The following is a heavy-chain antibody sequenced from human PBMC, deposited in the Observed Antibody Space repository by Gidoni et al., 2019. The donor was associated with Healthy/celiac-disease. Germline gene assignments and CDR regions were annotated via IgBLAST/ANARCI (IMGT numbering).Heavy chain of an antibody. Sequence: QVQLVQSGAEEKKPGASVKVSCKASGYTFTSYAMHWVRQAPGKRLEWMGWINAGNGNKKYSQKFQGRGTITRDTSASTAYMELSSLRSEDTAVYYCARDPGGFSSSWYFDYWGQGTLVTVSS. CDR2: INAGNGNK. V-gene: IGHV1-3*05. CDR1: GYTFTSYA. J-gene: IGHJ4*02. D-gene: IGHD6-13*01. CDR3: ARDPGGFSSSWYFDY.